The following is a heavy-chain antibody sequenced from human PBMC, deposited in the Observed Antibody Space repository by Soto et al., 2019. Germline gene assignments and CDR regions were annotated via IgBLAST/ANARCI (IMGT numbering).Heavy chain of an antibody. D-gene: IGHD2-15*01. CDR2: INAGNGNT. CDR3: AREYRYCSGGSCPPYYYFDY. J-gene: IGHJ4*02. CDR1: GYTFTSYA. V-gene: IGHV1-3*01. Sequence: QVQLVQSGAEVKKPGASVKVSCKASGYTFTSYAMHWVRQAPGQRLEWMGWINAGNGNTKYSQKFQGRVTITRDTSASTAYMELNSLRSEDTAVYYCAREYRYCSGGSCPPYYYFDYWGQGTLVTVSS.